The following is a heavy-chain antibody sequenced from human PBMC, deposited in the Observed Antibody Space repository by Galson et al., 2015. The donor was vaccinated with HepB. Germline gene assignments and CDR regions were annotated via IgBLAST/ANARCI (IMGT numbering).Heavy chain of an antibody. J-gene: IGHJ6*02. CDR2: TYYRSKWYN. CDR3: ARDLAVAGGYYYGMDV. V-gene: IGHV6-1*01. D-gene: IGHD6-19*01. CDR1: GDSVSSNSAA. Sequence: CAISGDSVSSNSAAWNWIRQSPSRGLEWLGRTYYRSKWYNDYAVSVKSRITINPDTSKNQFSLQLNSVTPGDTAVYYCARDLAVAGGYYYGMDVWGQGTTVTVSS.